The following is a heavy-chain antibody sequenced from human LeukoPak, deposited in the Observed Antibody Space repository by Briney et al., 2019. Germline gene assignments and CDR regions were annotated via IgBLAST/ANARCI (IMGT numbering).Heavy chain of an antibody. CDR1: GGSLSGYY. V-gene: IGHV4-34*01. Sequence: SETLSLTCAVYGGSLSGYYWSWIRQPPGKGLEWIGGINHSGSTNYNPSLKSRVTISVDTSKNRFSLKLSSVTAADTAVYYCARVAPGGYDFWSGYPYYYYYYMDVWGKGTTVTVSS. CDR2: INHSGST. CDR3: ARVAPGGYDFWSGYPYYYYYYMDV. D-gene: IGHD3-3*01. J-gene: IGHJ6*03.